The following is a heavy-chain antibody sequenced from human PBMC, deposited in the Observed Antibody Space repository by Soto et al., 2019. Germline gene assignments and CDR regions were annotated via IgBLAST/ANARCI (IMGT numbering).Heavy chain of an antibody. CDR1: GYTFTSYG. J-gene: IGHJ4*02. CDR3: ARVWDCISTSCYGSYYFDY. CDR2: ISAYNGNT. V-gene: IGHV1-18*01. Sequence: GASVKVSCKASGYTFTSYGISWVRQAPGQGLEWMGWISAYNGNTNYAQKLQGRVTMTTDTSTSTAYMELRSLRSDDTAVYYCARVWDCISTSCYGSYYFDYWGQGTLVTVSS. D-gene: IGHD2-2*01.